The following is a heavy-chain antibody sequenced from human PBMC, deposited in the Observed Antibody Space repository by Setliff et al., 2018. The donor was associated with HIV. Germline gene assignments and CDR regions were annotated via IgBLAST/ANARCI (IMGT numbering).Heavy chain of an antibody. J-gene: IGHJ6*03. CDR2: IYYSGNT. CDR1: GGSISSYY. Sequence: PSETLSLTCTVSGGSISSYYWSWVRQPPGKGLEWIGYIYYSGNTHYNPSLKSRVTISVDTSKNQFSLKLSSVTAADTAVYYCARVPTNPDFYYYYMDVWGKGTTVTVSS. CDR3: ARVPTNPDFYYYYMDV. V-gene: IGHV4-59*12.